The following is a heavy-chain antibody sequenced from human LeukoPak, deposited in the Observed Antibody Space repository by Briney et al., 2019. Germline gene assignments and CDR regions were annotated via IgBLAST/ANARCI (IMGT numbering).Heavy chain of an antibody. D-gene: IGHD2-2*01. CDR2: IYSGGST. J-gene: IGHJ6*02. CDR1: GFTVSSNY. Sequence: GGSLRLSCAASGFTVSSNYTSWVRQAPGKGLEWVSVIYSGGSTYYADSVKGRFTISRHNSKNTLYLQMNSLRAEDTAVYYCASRYCSSTSCYRYYYYYGMDVWGQGTTVTVSS. V-gene: IGHV3-53*04. CDR3: ASRYCSSTSCYRYYYYYGMDV.